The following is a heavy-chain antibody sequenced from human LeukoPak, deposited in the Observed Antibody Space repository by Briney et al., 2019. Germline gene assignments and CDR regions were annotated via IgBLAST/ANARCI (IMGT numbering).Heavy chain of an antibody. CDR2: IYYSGST. D-gene: IGHD3-16*01. CDR3: ARLINTWFDP. CDR1: GGSITSCY. V-gene: IGHV4-59*01. J-gene: IGHJ5*02. Sequence: SETLSLACSVSGGSITSCYWSWIRQPPGKGLEWIGYIYYSGSTNYNPSLKSRVTISVDTSKNQFSLNLSSVTAADTAVYYCARLINTWFDPWGQGTLVTVSS.